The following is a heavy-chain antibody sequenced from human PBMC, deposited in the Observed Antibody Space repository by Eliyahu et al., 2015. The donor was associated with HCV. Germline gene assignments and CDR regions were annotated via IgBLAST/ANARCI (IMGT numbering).Heavy chain of an antibody. D-gene: IGHD2-15*01. CDR3: ARWGSRRIDY. V-gene: IGHV4-34*01. Sequence: QVQLQQWGAGLLKPSETLSLTCXVYGGSFSGYYWSWIRQPPGKGLEWIGEINHSGSTNYNPSLKSRVTISVDTSKNQFSLKLSSVTAADTAVYYCARWGSRRIDYWGQGTLVTVSS. CDR2: INHSGST. CDR1: GGSFSGYY. J-gene: IGHJ4*02.